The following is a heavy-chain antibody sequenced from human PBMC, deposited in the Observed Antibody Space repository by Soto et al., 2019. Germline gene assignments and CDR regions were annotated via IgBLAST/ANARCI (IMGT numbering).Heavy chain of an antibody. CDR3: ARANRVVATNWFDP. J-gene: IGHJ5*02. CDR1: GYTFTGYY. Sequence: ASVKVSCKASGYTFTGYYMHWVRQAPGQGLEWMGWINPNSGGTNYAQKFQGWVTMTRDTSTSTAYMELSRLRSDDTAVYYCARANRVVATNWFDPWGQGTLVTVS. V-gene: IGHV1-2*04. CDR2: INPNSGGT. D-gene: IGHD2-15*01.